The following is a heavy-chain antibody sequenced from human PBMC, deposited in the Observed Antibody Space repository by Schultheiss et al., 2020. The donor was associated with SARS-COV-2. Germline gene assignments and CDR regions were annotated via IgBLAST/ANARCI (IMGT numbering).Heavy chain of an antibody. CDR1: GGSISSYY. J-gene: IGHJ5*01. CDR3: ARRGGWSGYYKRFGSYNWFDS. V-gene: IGHV4-4*07. CDR2: IYTSGST. D-gene: IGHD3-3*01. Sequence: SETLSLTCTVSGGSISSYYWSWIRQPAGKGLEWIGRIYTSGSTNYNPSLKSRVTMSVDTSKNQFSLKLSSVTAADTAVYYCARRGGWSGYYKRFGSYNWFDSCGQGTPVTVSS.